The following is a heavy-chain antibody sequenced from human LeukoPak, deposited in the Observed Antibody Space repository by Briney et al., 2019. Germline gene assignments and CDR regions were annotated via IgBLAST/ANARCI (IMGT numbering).Heavy chain of an antibody. V-gene: IGHV4-59*01. CDR1: GGSINYYY. D-gene: IGHD6-19*01. J-gene: IGHJ4*02. Sequence: PSETLSLTCNVSGGSINYYYWTWIRQPPGKGLEWIGYIYYSGSTNYNSSLKSRVTMLVDTSKNQVSLKMTSVTAADTAVYYCARMVAVAGFTLNYWGQGTLVTVSS. CDR2: IYYSGST. CDR3: ARMVAVAGFTLNY.